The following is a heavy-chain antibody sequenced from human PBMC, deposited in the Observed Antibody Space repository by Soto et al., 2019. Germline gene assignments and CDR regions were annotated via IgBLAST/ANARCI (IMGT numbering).Heavy chain of an antibody. J-gene: IGHJ6*02. Sequence: ASETLSLTCTVSGGSISSSDYYWGWIRQPPGKGLEWIGSIYYTGTTYYSPSLKGRVTISIASSKKHFSLMLTSVTAADTAVYYCARHAYGSGFYYGMNVWGQGTTVTVSS. D-gene: IGHD3-10*01. V-gene: IGHV4-39*01. CDR2: IYYTGTT. CDR3: ARHAYGSGFYYGMNV. CDR1: GGSISSSDYY.